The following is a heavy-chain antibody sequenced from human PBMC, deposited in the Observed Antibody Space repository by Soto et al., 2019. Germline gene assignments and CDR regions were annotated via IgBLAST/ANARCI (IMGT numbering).Heavy chain of an antibody. D-gene: IGHD6-13*01. Sequence: PGGSLRLSCAASGFTFSNYAMTWVRQAPGKGLEWVSHISGSGGVTQYADSVKGRLTISRDNSKNTLYLQMNSLRAEDTAVYYCAKDLSGYSSSWYYSFSDDNWFDPWGQGTLVTVSS. CDR1: GFTFSNYA. CDR2: ISGSGGVT. V-gene: IGHV3-23*01. CDR3: AKDLSGYSSSWYYSFSDDNWFDP. J-gene: IGHJ5*02.